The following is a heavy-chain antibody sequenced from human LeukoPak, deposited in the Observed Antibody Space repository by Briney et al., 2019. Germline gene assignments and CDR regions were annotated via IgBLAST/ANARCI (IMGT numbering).Heavy chain of an antibody. CDR2: IYYSGST. V-gene: IGHV4-39*01. D-gene: IGHD2-8*02. Sequence: PSETLSLTCTVSGGSISSSGYYWGWIRQPPRKGLEWIGSIYYSGSTYYSPSLKSRVTISVDTSKNQFSLNLSSVTAADTAVYYCARQGIETGTGFDYWGQGTLVTVSS. CDR3: ARQGIETGTGFDY. CDR1: GGSISSSGYY. J-gene: IGHJ4*02.